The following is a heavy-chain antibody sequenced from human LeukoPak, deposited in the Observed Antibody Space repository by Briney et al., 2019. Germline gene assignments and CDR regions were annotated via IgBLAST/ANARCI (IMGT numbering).Heavy chain of an antibody. CDR1: GFTFSDYA. J-gene: IGHJ5*02. CDR3: ARSVVTAPPNWFDP. Sequence: GGSLRLSCAASGFTFSDYAMHWVRQAPGKGLEYVSAISSNGGSTYYANFVKGRFTISRDNSKNTLYLQMGSLRTEDMAVYYCARSVVTAPPNWFDPWGQGTLVTVSS. D-gene: IGHD2-21*02. CDR2: ISSNGGST. V-gene: IGHV3-64*01.